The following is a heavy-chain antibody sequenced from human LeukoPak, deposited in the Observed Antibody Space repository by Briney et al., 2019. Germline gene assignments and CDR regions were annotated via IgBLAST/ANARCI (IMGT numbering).Heavy chain of an antibody. Sequence: GGSLRLSCAASGFTFSTFAMIWVRQPPGRGLEWVSSIFPSGGEIHYADSVRGRFTISRDNSKSTLSLQMNSLRAEDTAIYYCATYRQVLLPFESWGQGTLVTVSS. CDR1: GFTFSTFA. V-gene: IGHV3-23*01. D-gene: IGHD2-8*02. J-gene: IGHJ4*02. CDR2: IFPSGGEI. CDR3: ATYRQVLLPFES.